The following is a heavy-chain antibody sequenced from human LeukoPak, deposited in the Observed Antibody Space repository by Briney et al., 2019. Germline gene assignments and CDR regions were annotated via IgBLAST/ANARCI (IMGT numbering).Heavy chain of an antibody. Sequence: ASVKVSCKASSYTFTRYGISWVRQAPGQGLEWMGWISAYNGNTKYAQKLQGRVTMTTDTSTSTAYMEMRSLRSDDTAVYYCARDSGLRGAFDIWGQGTMVTVSS. CDR3: ARDSGLRGAFDI. CDR2: ISAYNGNT. V-gene: IGHV1-18*01. D-gene: IGHD4-17*01. CDR1: SYTFTRYG. J-gene: IGHJ3*02.